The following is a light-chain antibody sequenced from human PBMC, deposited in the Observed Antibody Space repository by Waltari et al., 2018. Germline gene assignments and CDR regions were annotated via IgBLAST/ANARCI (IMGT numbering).Light chain of an antibody. Sequence: DIVXTQSPAILSLSPGERASLSCRASQSVTNYLAWYQQKPGQAPSLLIYDTSNRATGIPARFSGSGFGTDFTLTISSLEPXDFAVYYCQQRRDWPLTFGGGTKVEIK. CDR2: DTS. CDR3: QQRRDWPLT. V-gene: IGKV3-11*01. CDR1: QSVTNY. J-gene: IGKJ4*01.